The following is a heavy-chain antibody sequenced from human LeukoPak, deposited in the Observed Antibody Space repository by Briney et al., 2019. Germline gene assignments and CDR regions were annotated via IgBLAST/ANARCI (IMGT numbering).Heavy chain of an antibody. D-gene: IGHD3-10*01. Sequence: GGSLRLSCEASEFTFTTYWMSWVRQAPGKGLEWVANIKQDGSEKYYVDSVKGRFTISRDNAKNSVYLQMYSLRAEDTAVYYCARLSEMLRGPEVIYYFEHWGQGTLVTVSS. CDR2: IKQDGSEK. J-gene: IGHJ4*02. V-gene: IGHV3-7*01. CDR1: EFTFTTYW. CDR3: ARLSEMLRGPEVIYYFEH.